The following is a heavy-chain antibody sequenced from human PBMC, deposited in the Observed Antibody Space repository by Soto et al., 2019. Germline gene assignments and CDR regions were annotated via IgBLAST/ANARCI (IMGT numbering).Heavy chain of an antibody. CDR2: MFYSGLT. V-gene: IGHV4-39*01. Sequence: PSETLSRTCIVSGYSVTSSDYYWAWIRQPPGKVLDWIGSMFYSGLTYYNPSLKSRVTLSVDTSKNQFSVRLNSVTAADTAVYYCAPLSVSLSGPYGIHVWGQGTTVTVSS. D-gene: IGHD2-15*01. CDR1: GYSVTSSDYY. CDR3: APLSVSLSGPYGIHV. J-gene: IGHJ6*02.